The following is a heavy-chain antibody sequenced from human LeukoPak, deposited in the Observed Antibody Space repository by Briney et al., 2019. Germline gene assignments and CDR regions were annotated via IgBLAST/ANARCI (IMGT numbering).Heavy chain of an antibody. CDR1: GGSISSSSYY. J-gene: IGHJ4*02. D-gene: IGHD3-22*01. V-gene: IGHV4-39*01. CDR3: ARHDSSGYYYVRAYFDY. CDR2: SYYSGST. Sequence: SETLSLTCTVSGGSISSSSYYWGWIRQPPGKGLEWIGNSYYSGSTYYNPSLKSRATISVDTPKNPFSLKLSSVTAADTAVYYCARHDSSGYYYVRAYFDYWGQGTLVTVSS.